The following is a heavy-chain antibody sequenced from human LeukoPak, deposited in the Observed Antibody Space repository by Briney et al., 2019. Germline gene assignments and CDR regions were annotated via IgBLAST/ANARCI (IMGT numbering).Heavy chain of an antibody. D-gene: IGHD4-23*01. CDR3: AKDRWTTVVLTLFDY. Sequence: GGSLRLSCAASGFTFSSYAMSWVRQAPGKGLEWVSAISGSGGGTYYADSVKGRFTISRDNSKNTLYLQMNSLRAEDTAVYYCAKDRWTTVVLTLFDYWGQGTLVTVSS. CDR2: ISGSGGGT. J-gene: IGHJ4*02. CDR1: GFTFSSYA. V-gene: IGHV3-23*01.